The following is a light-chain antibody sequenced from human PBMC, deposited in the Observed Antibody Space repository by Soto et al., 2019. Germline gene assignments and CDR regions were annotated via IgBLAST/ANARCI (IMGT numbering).Light chain of an antibody. J-gene: IGLJ1*01. CDR1: SSNIGGNS. V-gene: IGLV1-51*01. CDR2: DDN. CDR3: SSFTSAYTFV. Sequence: QSVLTQPPSESAAPGQKVTISCSGSSSNIGGNSVSWYQQLPGTAPKLLIYDDNKRPSGIPDRFSGSKSGNTASLTISGLQTQDEADYYCSSFTSAYTFVFGTGTKVTVL.